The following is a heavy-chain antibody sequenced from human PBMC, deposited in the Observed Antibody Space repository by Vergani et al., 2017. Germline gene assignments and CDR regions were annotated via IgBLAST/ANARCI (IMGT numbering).Heavy chain of an antibody. V-gene: IGHV4-31*03. Sequence: QVQLQESGPGLVKPSQTLSLTCSVSGDSISSGVYSWNWIRQPPGQGLEWIGYIYSTGRTNNNPSLWRRINMSVDTSKNQFSLKLNSVTAADTAMYYCARMGGYDEGDALRIGYFDSWGPGNLVTVSS. J-gene: IGHJ4*02. CDR1: GDSISSGVYS. D-gene: IGHD3-22*01. CDR3: ARMGGYDEGDALRIGYFDS. CDR2: IYSTGRT.